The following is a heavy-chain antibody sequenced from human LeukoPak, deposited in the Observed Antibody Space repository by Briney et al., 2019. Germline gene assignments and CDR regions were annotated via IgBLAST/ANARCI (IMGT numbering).Heavy chain of an antibody. CDR2: VNRDGSET. V-gene: IGHV3-7*01. D-gene: IGHD6-19*01. CDR1: GFTLSNHW. J-gene: IGHJ5*02. Sequence: PGGSLRLSCAASGFTLSNHWMTWVRQVPGRGPEWVANVNRDGSETYYLDPVKGRFTISRDNAKNSLYLQMNSLRDEDTAVYYCAKGDSSGWYESNWFDPWGQGTLVTVSS. CDR3: AKGDSSGWYESNWFDP.